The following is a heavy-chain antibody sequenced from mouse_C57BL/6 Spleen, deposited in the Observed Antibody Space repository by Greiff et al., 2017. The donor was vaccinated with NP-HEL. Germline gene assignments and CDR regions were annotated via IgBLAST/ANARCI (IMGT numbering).Heavy chain of an antibody. Sequence: QQSCKASGYTFTSYWMDWVKQRPGQGLEWIGNIYPSDSETHYNQKFKDKATLTVDKSSSTAYMQLSSLTSEDSAVYYCAREGGGYYAMDYWGQGTSVTVSS. CDR1: GYTFTSYW. V-gene: IGHV1-61*01. CDR2: IYPSDSET. J-gene: IGHJ4*01. CDR3: AREGGGYYAMDY.